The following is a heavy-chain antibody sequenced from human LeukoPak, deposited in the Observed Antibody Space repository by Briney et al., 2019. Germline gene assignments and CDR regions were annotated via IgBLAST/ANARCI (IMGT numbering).Heavy chain of an antibody. CDR2: IYYSGST. Sequence: SGGXXXXYYWSWIRQPPGKGLEWIGYIYYSGSTNYNPSLKSRVTISVDTSKNQFSLKLSSVTAADTAVYYCAGADAGAHVFDYWGQGTLVTVSS. D-gene: IGHD3-16*01. V-gene: IGHV4-59*08. CDR1: GGXXXXYY. CDR3: AGADAGAHVFDY. J-gene: IGHJ4*02.